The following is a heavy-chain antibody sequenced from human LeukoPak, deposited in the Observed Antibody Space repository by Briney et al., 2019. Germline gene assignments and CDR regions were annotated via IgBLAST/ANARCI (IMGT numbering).Heavy chain of an antibody. CDR3: AREGPRIVRATRVLDPGYYYYMDV. CDR1: GFTFSSYA. J-gene: IGHJ6*03. Sequence: GGSLRLSCAASGFTFSSYAMHWVRQAPGKGLEYDSAISSNGGSTYYANSVKGRFTISRDNSKNTLYLQMGSLRAEDMAVYYCAREGPRIVRATRVLDPGYYYYMDVWGKGTTVTVSS. V-gene: IGHV3-64*01. D-gene: IGHD1-26*01. CDR2: ISSNGGST.